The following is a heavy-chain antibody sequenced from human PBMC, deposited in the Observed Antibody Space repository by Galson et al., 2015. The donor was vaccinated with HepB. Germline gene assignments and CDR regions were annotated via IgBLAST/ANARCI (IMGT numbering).Heavy chain of an antibody. V-gene: IGHV3-30*18. D-gene: IGHD6-19*01. CDR2: ISYDGSNK. CDR1: GFTFSSYG. J-gene: IGHJ6*02. CDR3: AKDGGAVAGTYYYYYGMDV. Sequence: SLRLSCAASGFTFSSYGMHWVRQAPGKGLEWVAVISYDGSNKYYADSVKGRFTISRDNSKNTLYLQMNSLRAEDTAVYYCAKDGGAVAGTYYYYYGMDVWGQGTTVTVSS.